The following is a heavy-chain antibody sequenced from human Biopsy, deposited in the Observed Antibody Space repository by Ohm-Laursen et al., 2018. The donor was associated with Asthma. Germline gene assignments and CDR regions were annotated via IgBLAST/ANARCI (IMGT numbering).Heavy chain of an antibody. J-gene: IGHJ4*02. CDR2: MNPNSGNT. V-gene: IGHV1-8*01. CDR3: TRWSLRVRDTPNDY. CDR1: RYTFTSYD. D-gene: IGHD3-16*01. Sequence: SVKVSCKSSRYTFTSYDINWVRQATGQGLEWMGWMNPNSGNTGYPQNFQGRVTMTRDTSISTAYMELSSLRSEDTAVYYCTRWSLRVRDTPNDYWGQGTLVTVSS.